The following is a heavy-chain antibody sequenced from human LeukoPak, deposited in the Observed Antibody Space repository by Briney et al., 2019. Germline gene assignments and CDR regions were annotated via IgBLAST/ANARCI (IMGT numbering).Heavy chain of an antibody. D-gene: IGHD6-19*01. CDR2: INPNSGGT. CDR3: ARGWTYSSGRTVDY. V-gene: IGHV1-2*02. J-gene: IGHJ4*02. Sequence: ASVKVSCKAPGYTFTGYYMHWVRQAPGQGLEWMGWINPNSGGTNYAQKFQGRVTMTRDTSISTAYMELSRLRSDDTAVYYCARGWTYSSGRTVDYWGQGTLVTVSS. CDR1: GYTFTGYY.